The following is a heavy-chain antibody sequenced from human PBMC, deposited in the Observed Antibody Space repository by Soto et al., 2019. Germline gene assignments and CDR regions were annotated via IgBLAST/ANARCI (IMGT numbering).Heavy chain of an antibody. CDR1: GFTFSSYW. CDR3: ARDLWPYSSNFDY. V-gene: IGHV3-7*04. J-gene: IGHJ4*02. CDR2: IKHDGSEK. Sequence: EVQLVESGGTLVQPGGSLRLSCAASGFTFSSYWMSWVRQAPGKGLEWVANIKHDGSEKYYVDSVKGRFTISRDNAKNSLYLQMNSLRAEDTAVYYCARDLWPYSSNFDYWGQGNLVTVSS. D-gene: IGHD6-13*01.